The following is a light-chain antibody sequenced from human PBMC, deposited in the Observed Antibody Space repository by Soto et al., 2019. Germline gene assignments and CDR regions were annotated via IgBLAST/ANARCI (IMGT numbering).Light chain of an antibody. V-gene: IGKV3-15*01. CDR3: QQRNTWPPIT. CDR2: GAS. J-gene: IGKJ5*01. CDR1: QSVSSK. Sequence: EIVLTQSPGTLSLTPGERATLSCRASQSVSSKLAWYQQKPGQAPRLLIYGASTRATGIPARFSGSGSGTEFTLIISSLQSEDFALYYCQQRNTWPPITFGQGTRLEIK.